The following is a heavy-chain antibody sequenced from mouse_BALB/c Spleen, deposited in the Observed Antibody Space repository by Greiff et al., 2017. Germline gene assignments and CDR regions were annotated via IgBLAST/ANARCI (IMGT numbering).Heavy chain of an antibody. J-gene: IGHJ4*01. Sequence: VQLQQSGAELVKPGASVKLSCTASGFNITDTYMHWVKQRPEQGLEWIGRIDPANGNTKYDPKFQGKATITADTSSNTAYLQLSSLTSEDTAVYYCAYYRYDEAMDYWGQGTSVTVSS. CDR1: GFNITDTY. D-gene: IGHD2-14*01. CDR3: AYYRYDEAMDY. V-gene: IGHV14-3*02. CDR2: IDPANGNT.